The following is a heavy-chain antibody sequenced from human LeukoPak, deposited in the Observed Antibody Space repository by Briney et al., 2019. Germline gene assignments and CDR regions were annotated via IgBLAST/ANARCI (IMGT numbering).Heavy chain of an antibody. V-gene: IGHV3-74*01. Sequence: GGSLRLSCAVSGLTFSSYWMHWVRQAPGKGLVRVSRINREGSSTSYADSVKGRFTISRDNAKNTLYLQMNSLRVEDTAVYYCASRDQSCSGDTCYPIDYWGQGTLVTVSS. CDR1: GLTFSSYW. CDR3: ASRDQSCSGDTCYPIDY. CDR2: INREGSST. J-gene: IGHJ4*02. D-gene: IGHD2-15*01.